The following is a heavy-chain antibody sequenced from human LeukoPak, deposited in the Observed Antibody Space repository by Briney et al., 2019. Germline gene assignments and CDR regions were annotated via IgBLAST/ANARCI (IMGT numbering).Heavy chain of an antibody. Sequence: GASVKVSCKASGYTFTNYGISWVRQAPGQGLEWMGWISAYNGNTNYAQKLQGRVTMTTDTSTSTAYMELRSLRSDDTAVYYCARLSWSYDSSGYAKRPDAFDIWGQGTMVTVSS. J-gene: IGHJ3*02. CDR1: GYTFTNYG. CDR3: ARLSWSYDSSGYAKRPDAFDI. V-gene: IGHV1-18*01. D-gene: IGHD3-22*01. CDR2: ISAYNGNT.